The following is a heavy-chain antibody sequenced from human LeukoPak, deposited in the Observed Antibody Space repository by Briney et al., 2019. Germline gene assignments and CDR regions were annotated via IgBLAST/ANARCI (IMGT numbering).Heavy chain of an antibody. CDR3: ARQGYSSGWDFDY. CDR2: IYYSGST. D-gene: IGHD6-19*01. CDR1: GGSISSYY. V-gene: IGHV4-59*08. Sequence: SETLSLTCTVSGGSISSYYWSWIRQPLGMGLEWIGYIYYSGSTNYSPSLKSRVTISVDTSKNQFSLKLSSVTAADTAVYYCARQGYSSGWDFDYWGQGTLVTVSS. J-gene: IGHJ4*02.